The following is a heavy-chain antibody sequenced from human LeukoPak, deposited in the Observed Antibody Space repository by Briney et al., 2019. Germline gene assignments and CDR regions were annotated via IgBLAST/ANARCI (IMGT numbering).Heavy chain of an antibody. J-gene: IGHJ3*02. D-gene: IGHD1-1*01. CDR2: ISYDGSNK. CDR1: GFTFSSYA. V-gene: IGHV3-30-3*01. Sequence: GGSLRLSCAASGFTFSSYAMHWVRQAPGKGPEWVAVISYDGSNKYYADSVKGRFTISRDNSKNTLYLQMNSLRAEDTAVYYCFRTGKDAFDIWGQGTMVTVSS. CDR3: FRTGKDAFDI.